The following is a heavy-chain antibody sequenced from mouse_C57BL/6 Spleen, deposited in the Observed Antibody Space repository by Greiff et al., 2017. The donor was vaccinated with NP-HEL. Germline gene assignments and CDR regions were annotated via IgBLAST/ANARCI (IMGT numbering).Heavy chain of an antibody. CDR3: TSDGSGTWFAY. CDR2: IHPDNGDT. V-gene: IGHV14-4*01. CDR1: GFNFTDDY. J-gene: IGHJ3*01. D-gene: IGHD1-1*01. Sequence: VQLQQSGAELVRPGASVKLSCTASGFNFTDDYMHWVKQRPEQGLEWIGWIHPDNGDTEYASKFQGKATLTADTSSNTAYLQLSSLTSEDTADYYCTSDGSGTWFAYWGQGTLVTVSA.